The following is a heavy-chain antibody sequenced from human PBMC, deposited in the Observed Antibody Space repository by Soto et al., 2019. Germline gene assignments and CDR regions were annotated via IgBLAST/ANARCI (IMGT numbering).Heavy chain of an antibody. CDR3: ARGPRVSSTGTGAH. CDR1: GFTFSAYW. V-gene: IGHV3-74*01. J-gene: IGHJ4*02. Sequence: GGSLRLSCSVSGFTFSAYWMHWVRQVPGKGLTWVSRISDDGSTATYADSVKGRFVISRDNAKNSLYLEMNTLRADDSGLYYCARGPRVSSTGTGAHWGRGTLVSV. CDR2: ISDDGSTA. D-gene: IGHD1-1*01.